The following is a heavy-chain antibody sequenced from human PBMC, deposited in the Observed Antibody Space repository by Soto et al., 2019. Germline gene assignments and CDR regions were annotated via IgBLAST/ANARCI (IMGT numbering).Heavy chain of an antibody. Sequence: QVQLVQSGAEVKKPGSSVKVSCKASGGTFSSYTISWVRQAPGQGLEWMGRIIPILGIANYAQKFQGRVTITADKSTSTAYMELSSLRSQDPAVYYCARDRMGLNSGYDFPMNYYGMDVWGQGTTVTVSS. J-gene: IGHJ6*02. V-gene: IGHV1-69*08. CDR1: GGTFSSYT. CDR3: ARDRMGLNSGYDFPMNYYGMDV. D-gene: IGHD5-12*01. CDR2: IIPILGIA.